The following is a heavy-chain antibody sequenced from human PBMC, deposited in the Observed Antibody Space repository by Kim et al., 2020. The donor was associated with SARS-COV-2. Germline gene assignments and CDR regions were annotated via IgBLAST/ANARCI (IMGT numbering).Heavy chain of an antibody. Sequence: GSLRLSCAASGFTFSSYSMNWVRRAPGKGLEWVSYISSSSSTIYYADSVKGRFTISRDNAKNSLYLQMNSLRDEDTAVYYCARVGEGYCSGGSCENFDYWGQGTLVTVSS. CDR3: ARVGEGYCSGGSCENFDY. V-gene: IGHV3-48*02. CDR1: GFTFSSYS. J-gene: IGHJ4*02. CDR2: ISSSSSTI. D-gene: IGHD2-15*01.